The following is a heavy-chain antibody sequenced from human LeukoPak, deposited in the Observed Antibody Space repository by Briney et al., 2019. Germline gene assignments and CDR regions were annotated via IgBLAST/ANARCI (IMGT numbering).Heavy chain of an antibody. CDR3: ARGAVLRFLEWLLPFDY. Sequence: ASVKVSCKASGYTFTSYAMHWVRQAPGQGLEWMGWINAGNGNTKYSQKFQGRVTITRDTSASTAYMELSSLRSEDTAVYYCARGAVLRFLEWLLPFDYWGQGTLVTVSS. CDR1: GYTFTSYA. J-gene: IGHJ4*02. V-gene: IGHV1-3*01. D-gene: IGHD3-3*01. CDR2: INAGNGNT.